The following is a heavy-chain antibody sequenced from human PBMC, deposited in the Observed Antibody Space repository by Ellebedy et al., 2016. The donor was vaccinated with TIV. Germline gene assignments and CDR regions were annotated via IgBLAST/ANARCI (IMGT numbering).Heavy chain of an antibody. CDR1: GFTFRDYW. V-gene: IGHV3-7*01. Sequence: GGSLRLSXAASGFTFRDYWMSWARQTPGKGLEWVAIIKYDGSEIHYVDSVKGRFAISRDDAKNSLYLQMTSLRVEDTAVYYCVRSDSYILKYWGQGTLVTVSS. CDR2: IKYDGSEI. J-gene: IGHJ4*02. D-gene: IGHD2-21*01. CDR3: VRSDSYILKY.